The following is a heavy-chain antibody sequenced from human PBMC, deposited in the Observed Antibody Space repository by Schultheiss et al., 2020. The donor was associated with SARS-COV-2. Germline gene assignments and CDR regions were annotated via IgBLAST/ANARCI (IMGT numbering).Heavy chain of an antibody. CDR1: GFTFDDYA. CDR3: AKDISYSGSFGVGY. D-gene: IGHD1-26*01. CDR2: ISWNSGSI. J-gene: IGHJ4*02. Sequence: SLSLSCAASGFTFDDYAMHWVRQAPGKGLEWVSGISWNSGSIGYADSVKGRFTISRDNAKNSLYLQMNSLRAEDTALYYCAKDISYSGSFGVGYWGQGTLVTVSS. V-gene: IGHV3-9*01.